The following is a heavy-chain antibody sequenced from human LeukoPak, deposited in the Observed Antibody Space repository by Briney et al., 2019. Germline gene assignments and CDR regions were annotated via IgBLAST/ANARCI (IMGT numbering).Heavy chain of an antibody. CDR2: VWYDGRNR. CDR1: GYTFSRHG. V-gene: IGHV3-33*01. J-gene: IGHJ5*02. D-gene: IGHD3-16*01. Sequence: GGSLRLSCAASGYTFSRHGIHWVRQASGKGLEWVAVVWYDGRNRDYADSVKGRFTISKDNSNNMVFLQMDRLRAEDTAVYYCARLWGGNGYSGGSLNLWGQGTLVTVSS. CDR3: ARLWGGNGYSGGSLNL.